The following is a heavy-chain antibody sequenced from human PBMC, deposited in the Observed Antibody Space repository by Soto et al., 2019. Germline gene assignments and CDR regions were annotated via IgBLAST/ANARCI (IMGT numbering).Heavy chain of an antibody. CDR2: INHRGQS. J-gene: IGHJ5*01. D-gene: IGHD3-3*01. CDR1: GGSVSDNS. V-gene: IGHV4-34*01. CDR3: AKISTITIFGGGWFDP. Sequence: SETLSLTCAVSGGSVSDNSWIWIRQPPGKGLEWIGEINHRGQSNYKPSLRSRTIISVDRSNNQVSLNLTSVTAADTAVYYCAKISTITIFGGGWFDPWGQGTLVTVSS.